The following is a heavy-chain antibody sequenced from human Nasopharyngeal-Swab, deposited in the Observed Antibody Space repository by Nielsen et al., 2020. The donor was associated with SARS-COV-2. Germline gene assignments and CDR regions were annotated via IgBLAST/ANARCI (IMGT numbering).Heavy chain of an antibody. CDR2: IYTSGST. J-gene: IGHJ5*02. D-gene: IGHD2-2*01. Sequence: SETLSLTCTVSGGSISSGSYYWSWMWQPAGKGLEWIGRIYTSGSTNYNPSLKSRGTISVDTSKNQFSLKLSSVTAADTAVYYCARGIVVVPAAIGGWFDPWGQGTLVTVSS. V-gene: IGHV4-61*02. CDR1: GGSISSGSYY. CDR3: ARGIVVVPAAIGGWFDP.